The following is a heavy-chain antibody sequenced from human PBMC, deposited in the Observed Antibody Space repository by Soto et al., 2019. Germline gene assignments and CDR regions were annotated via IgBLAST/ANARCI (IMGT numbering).Heavy chain of an antibody. CDR1: GFTFDDYA. V-gene: IGHV3-9*01. CDR2: ISWNSGSI. Sequence: EVQLVESGGGLVQPGRSLRLSCAASGFTFDDYAMHWVRQAPGKGLEWVSGISWNSGSIGYADSMKGRFTISRDNAKNSLYLQMNSLRAEDTALYYCAKARGLVLSFYFDYWGQGTLVTVSS. D-gene: IGHD6-19*01. CDR3: AKARGLVLSFYFDY. J-gene: IGHJ4*02.